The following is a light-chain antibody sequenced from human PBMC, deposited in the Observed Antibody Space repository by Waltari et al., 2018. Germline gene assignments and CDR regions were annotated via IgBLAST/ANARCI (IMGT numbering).Light chain of an antibody. CDR1: LGISSH. V-gene: IGKV1-39*01. J-gene: IGKJ4*01. CDR2: ASS. Sequence: DVQMTHSPSSLSASLGDRVTITCRAGLGISSHLNWYQQKPGMAPKNLIYASSTFQSRVPSRLCGSGSETVFTLTIISLQPEDLATYSCLPSCTTPLSSGGRTKVQIK. CDR3: LPSCTTPLS.